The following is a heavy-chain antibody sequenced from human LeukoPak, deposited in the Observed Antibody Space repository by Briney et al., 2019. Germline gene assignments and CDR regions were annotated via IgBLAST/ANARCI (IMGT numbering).Heavy chain of an antibody. CDR1: GITFSSYD. CDR3: AKLPTIFGVADSFDI. Sequence: SGGSLRLSCEASGITFSSYDMSRVRQAPGKGLEWISAISDRGKTDYADSVKGRFTISRDNSKNTLYLQLSSLRAEDTAMYYCAKLPTIFGVADSFDIWGQGTFVTVSS. CDR2: ISDRGKT. D-gene: IGHD3-3*01. V-gene: IGHV3-23*01. J-gene: IGHJ3*02.